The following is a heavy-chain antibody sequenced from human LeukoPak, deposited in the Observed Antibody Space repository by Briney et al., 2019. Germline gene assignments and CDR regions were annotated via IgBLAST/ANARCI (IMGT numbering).Heavy chain of an antibody. CDR1: GGSISSSY. J-gene: IGHJ4*02. D-gene: IGHD6-13*01. V-gene: IGHV4-59*01. CDR3: ARGPYSSRYDY. Sequence: SETLSLTCTVSGGSISSSYWSWIRQPPGKGLEWIGYIYYSASTNYNPSLKSRVTMSVDMSKNPFSLNLGSVPAADTAVYYCARGPYSSRYDYWGQGTVVTVSS. CDR2: IYYSAST.